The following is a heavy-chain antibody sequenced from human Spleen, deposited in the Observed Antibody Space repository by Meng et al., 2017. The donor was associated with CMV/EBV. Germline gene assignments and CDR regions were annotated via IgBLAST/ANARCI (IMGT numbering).Heavy chain of an antibody. V-gene: IGHV4-34*01. J-gene: IGHJ3*02. CDR3: ARFQGGDVGRDAFDI. D-gene: IGHD2-21*01. CDR2: INHSGST. CDR1: GGSFSGYY. Sequence: SETLSLTCAVYGGSFSGYYWSWIRQPPGKGLEWIGEINHSGSTNYNPSLKSRVIISVDTSKNQFSLKLISVTAADTAVYYCARFQGGDVGRDAFDIWGQGTMVTVSS.